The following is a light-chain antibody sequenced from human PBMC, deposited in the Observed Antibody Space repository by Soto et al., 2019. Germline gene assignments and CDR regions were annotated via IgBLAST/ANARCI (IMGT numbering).Light chain of an antibody. CDR1: QSISSW. Sequence: DIQMTQSPSTLSASVGDRVTITCRASQSISSWLAWYQQKPGKAPKLLVYDASSLESGVPSSFSGSRSGTEFTLTISSLQPDDFATYYGQQYNSYPWTFGQGTKVEIK. J-gene: IGKJ1*01. CDR3: QQYNSYPWT. V-gene: IGKV1-5*01. CDR2: DAS.